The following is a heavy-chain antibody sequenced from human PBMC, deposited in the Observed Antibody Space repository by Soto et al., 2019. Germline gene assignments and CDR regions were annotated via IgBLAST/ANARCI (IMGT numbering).Heavy chain of an antibody. CDR1: GFTFSSYA. CDR3: AKGPVAYNWNYNWFDP. Sequence: EVQLLESGGGLVQPGGSLRLSCAASGFTFSSYAMSWVRQAPGKGLEWVSAISGSGGSTYYADSVKGRFTISRDNSKNTLYLQMNCLRAEDTAVYYCAKGPVAYNWNYNWFDPWGQGTLVTVSS. CDR2: ISGSGGST. D-gene: IGHD1-7*01. J-gene: IGHJ5*02. V-gene: IGHV3-23*01.